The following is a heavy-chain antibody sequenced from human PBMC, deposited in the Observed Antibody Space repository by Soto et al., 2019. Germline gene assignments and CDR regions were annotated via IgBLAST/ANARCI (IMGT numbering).Heavy chain of an antibody. CDR3: ARDYYDSSGYEPDYYYYYGMDV. J-gene: IGHJ6*02. CDR2: ISAYNGNT. Sequence: ASVKVSCTASGYTFTSYGISWVRQAPGQGLEWMGWISAYNGNTNYAQKLQGRVTMTTDTSTSTAYMELRSLRSDDTAVYYCARDYYDSSGYEPDYYYYYGMDVWAKGPRSPSP. D-gene: IGHD3-22*01. CDR1: GYTFTSYG. V-gene: IGHV1-18*01.